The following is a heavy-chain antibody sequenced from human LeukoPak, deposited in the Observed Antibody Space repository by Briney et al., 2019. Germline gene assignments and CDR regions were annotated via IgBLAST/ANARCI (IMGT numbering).Heavy chain of an antibody. J-gene: IGHJ5*02. CDR1: GYTFTGYY. CDR3: ARSSDYGSGRGNWFDP. Sequence: ASVKVSCKASGYTFTGYYMYWVRQAPGQGLEWMGWINPNSGGTNYAQKFQGRVTMTRDTAISTAYMELSRLTSDDPAIYYCARSSDYGSGRGNWFDPWGQGTLVTVSS. D-gene: IGHD3-10*01. CDR2: INPNSGGT. V-gene: IGHV1-2*02.